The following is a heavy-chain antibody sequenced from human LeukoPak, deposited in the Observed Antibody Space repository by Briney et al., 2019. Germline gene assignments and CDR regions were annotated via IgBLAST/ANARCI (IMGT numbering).Heavy chain of an antibody. Sequence: GGSLRLSCAASGFTFSSYGMSWVRQAPGKGLKWVSAISGSGGSTYYADSVKGRFTISRDNSKNTLYLQMNSLRAEDTAVYYCARARSSYGYGDAFDIWGQGTMVTVSS. V-gene: IGHV3-23*01. CDR1: GFTFSSYG. CDR2: ISGSGGST. J-gene: IGHJ3*02. CDR3: ARARSSYGYGDAFDI. D-gene: IGHD5-18*01.